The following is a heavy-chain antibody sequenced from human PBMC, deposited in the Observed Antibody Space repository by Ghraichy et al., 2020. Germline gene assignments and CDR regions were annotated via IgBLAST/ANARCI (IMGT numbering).Heavy chain of an antibody. CDR2: INQDESEK. J-gene: IGHJ4*02. V-gene: IGHV3-7*03. CDR1: GFIFSSYW. D-gene: IGHD4-17*01. CDR3: ARENGYYGDYFDY. Sequence: GGSLRLSCAASGFIFSSYWMSWVRQAPGKELEWVANINQDESEKYYVDSVKGRFTISRDNAKNSVYLQMNSLRAEDTAVYYCARENGYYGDYFDYWGQGTLVTVSS.